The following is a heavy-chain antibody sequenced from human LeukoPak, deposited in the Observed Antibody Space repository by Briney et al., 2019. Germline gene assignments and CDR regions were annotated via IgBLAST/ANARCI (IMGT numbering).Heavy chain of an antibody. J-gene: IGHJ4*02. CDR2: INHSGST. Sequence: PSETLSLTCAVYGGSFSGYYWSWIRQPPGKGLEWIGEINHSGSTNYNPSLKSRVTISVDTSKNQFSLKLSSVTAADTAVYYCARDLRYYYDSSGYPIFADWGQGTLATVSS. CDR3: ARDLRYYYDSSGYPIFAD. D-gene: IGHD3-22*01. V-gene: IGHV4-34*01. CDR1: GGSFSGYY.